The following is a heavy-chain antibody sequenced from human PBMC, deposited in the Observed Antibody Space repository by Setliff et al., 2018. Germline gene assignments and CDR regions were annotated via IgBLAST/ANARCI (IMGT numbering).Heavy chain of an antibody. D-gene: IGHD6-19*01. V-gene: IGHV5-51*01. J-gene: IGHJ3*02. CDR3: ARLGWSDAFDI. Sequence: PGESLKISCKGSGYSFSNFWIAWVRQMPGKGLEWMGLVFPSDSDTRYSPSFRGQVTISADKSISTAYLQWSSLKASDTAMYYCARLGWSDAFDIWGQGTMVTVSS. CDR1: GYSFSNFW. CDR2: VFPSDSDT.